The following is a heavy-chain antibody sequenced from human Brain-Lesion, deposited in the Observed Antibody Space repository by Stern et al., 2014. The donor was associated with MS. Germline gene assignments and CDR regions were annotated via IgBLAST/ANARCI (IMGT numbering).Heavy chain of an antibody. V-gene: IGHV4-61*02. CDR1: GGSISSGGYY. J-gene: IGHJ6*02. D-gene: IGHD2-2*01. CDR3: ARGRVVPGFQYYATDV. CDR2: IFNSGST. Sequence: VQLVESGPGLVKPSQTLSLSCTVSGGSISSGGYYWSWIRQPAGKGLEWIGRIFNSGSTSYNPSLKSRAPISIKTAKNQVSLRVTSMTAADTAVYYCARGRVVPGFQYYATDVWGQGTTVIVSS.